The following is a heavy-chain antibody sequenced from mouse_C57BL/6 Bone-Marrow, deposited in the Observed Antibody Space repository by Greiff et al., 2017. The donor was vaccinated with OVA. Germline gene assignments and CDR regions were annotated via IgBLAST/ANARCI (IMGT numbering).Heavy chain of an antibody. CDR1: GYTFTSYW. V-gene: IGHV1-50*01. Sequence: QVQLQQSGAELVKPGASVKLSCKASGYTFTSYWMQWVKQRPGQGLEWIGEIDPSDSYTNYNQKFKGKATLTVDTSSSTAYMQLSSLTSEDSAVYYGAKGGYYGSSYGYFDVWGTGTTVTVSS. J-gene: IGHJ1*03. D-gene: IGHD1-1*01. CDR2: IDPSDSYT. CDR3: AKGGYYGSSYGYFDV.